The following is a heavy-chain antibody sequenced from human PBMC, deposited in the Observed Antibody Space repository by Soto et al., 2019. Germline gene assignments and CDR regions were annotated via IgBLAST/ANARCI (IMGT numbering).Heavy chain of an antibody. CDR3: AKSYNSGYYFDI. CDR1: GVSIGSGGYY. CDR2: IYDSGTT. V-gene: IGHV4-31*01. Sequence: HVQLQASGPGLVEPSQTLSLTCTVSGVSIGSGGYYWSWIRQHPGMGLEWIGYIYDSGTTYYNPSLKRPLSISGDPYRNQVSLKLSSVTSADTAVYFCAKSYNSGYYFDIWGRGTLVTVSS. J-gene: IGHJ4*02. D-gene: IGHD3-22*01.